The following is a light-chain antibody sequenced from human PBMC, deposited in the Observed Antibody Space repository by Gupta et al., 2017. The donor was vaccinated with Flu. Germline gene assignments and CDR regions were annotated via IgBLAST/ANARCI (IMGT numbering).Light chain of an antibody. CDR1: TSKIGNNY. V-gene: IGLV1-51*02. CDR3: EGSDNNLSVVV. Sequence: VTISCSGSTSKIGNNYVSWYQQLPATTPKLLIYEIRKRPSGIPDRFSGCKSGTSATLEITGLQTAEEADDFCEGSDNNLSVVVFGGGTKVTVL. CDR2: EIR. J-gene: IGLJ3*02.